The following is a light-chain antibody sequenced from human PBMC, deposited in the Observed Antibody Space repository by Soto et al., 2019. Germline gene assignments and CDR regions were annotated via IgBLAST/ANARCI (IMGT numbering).Light chain of an antibody. Sequence: DIVMTQSPDSLAVSLGERATINCQSSQSVLYSSNNKNYLAWYQQKPGQPPKLLIYWASTRESGVPDRFSGSGSGTDFTLTISSLQAEDVAVYYCQQYYSTPRTVGQGTKVDIK. CDR1: QSVLYSSNNKNY. CDR3: QQYYSTPRT. V-gene: IGKV4-1*01. J-gene: IGKJ1*01. CDR2: WAS.